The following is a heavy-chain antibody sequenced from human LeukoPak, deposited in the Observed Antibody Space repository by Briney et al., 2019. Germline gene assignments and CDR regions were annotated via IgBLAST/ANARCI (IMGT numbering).Heavy chain of an antibody. V-gene: IGHV3-33*01. Sequence: GGSLRLSCAASGFTFRSYGMHWVRQAPGKGLEWVAVIWNDGSNKYYADAVKGRFTISRDDSKNTVYLQMNSLRAEDTAVYYCARDPIRELDGSEGYFDYWGQGTLVTVSS. J-gene: IGHJ4*02. CDR1: GFTFRSYG. CDR2: IWNDGSNK. D-gene: IGHD3-10*01. CDR3: ARDPIRELDGSEGYFDY.